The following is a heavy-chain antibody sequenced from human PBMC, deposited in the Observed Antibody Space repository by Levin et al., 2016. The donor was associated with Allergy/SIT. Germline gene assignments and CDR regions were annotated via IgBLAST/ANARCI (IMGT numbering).Heavy chain of an antibody. Sequence: SVKVSCKASGGIYSSYAISWVRQAPGQGLEWMGGIIPIYDTANYAQKFQGRVTITADESTSTAYMELSSLRSEDTAVYYCARGDYGGNQGGYYYYDMDVWGQGTTVTVSS. J-gene: IGHJ6*02. CDR3: ARGDYGGNQGGYYYYDMDV. V-gene: IGHV1-69*13. CDR2: IIPIYDTA. CDR1: GGIYSSYA. D-gene: IGHD4-23*01.